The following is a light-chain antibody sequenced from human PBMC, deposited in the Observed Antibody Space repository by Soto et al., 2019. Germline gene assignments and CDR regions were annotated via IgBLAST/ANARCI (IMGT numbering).Light chain of an antibody. CDR3: QQSYSTPRT. CDR1: QSISSY. J-gene: IGKJ1*01. CDR2: AAS. Sequence: DIQMTQSPSSLSASVGDRVTITCRASQSISSYLNWYQQNPGKAPKLLIYAASILQSGVPSRFSGSGSGTDFILTISSLQPEDFATYYCQQSYSTPRTFGQGTKV. V-gene: IGKV1-39*01.